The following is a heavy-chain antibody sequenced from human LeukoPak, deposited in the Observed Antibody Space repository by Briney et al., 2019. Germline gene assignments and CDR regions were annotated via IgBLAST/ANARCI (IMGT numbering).Heavy chain of an antibody. D-gene: IGHD6-13*01. Sequence: PGGSLRLSCAASGFTFSNYWMHWVRQAPGKGLVWVSRINSDMSSTNYADSVKGRFTISRDNAKNTLYLQMNSLRAEDTAVYYCGRGGAAAVFDYWGQGTLVTVSS. CDR3: GRGGAAAVFDY. CDR2: INSDMSST. V-gene: IGHV3-74*01. J-gene: IGHJ4*02. CDR1: GFTFSNYW.